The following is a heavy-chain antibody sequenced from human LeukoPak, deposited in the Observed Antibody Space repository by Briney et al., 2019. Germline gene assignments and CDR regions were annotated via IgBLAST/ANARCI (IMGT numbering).Heavy chain of an antibody. V-gene: IGHV3-23*01. CDR2: ISGSGGST. D-gene: IGHD3-10*01. J-gene: IGHJ4*02. CDR1: GFTFSSYA. CDR3: AKNVLLWFGESQAYFDY. Sequence: RGSLRLSCAASGFTFSSYAMSWVRQAPGKGLEWVSAISGSGGSTYYADSVKGRFTISRDNSKNTLYLQMNSLRAEDTAVYYCAKNVLLWFGESQAYFDYWGQGTLVTVSS.